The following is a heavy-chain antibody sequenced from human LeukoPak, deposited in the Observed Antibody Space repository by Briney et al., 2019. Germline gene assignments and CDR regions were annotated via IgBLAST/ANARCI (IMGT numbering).Heavy chain of an antibody. V-gene: IGHV1-18*01. J-gene: IGHJ5*02. CDR3: ARVSAPPDYGDYVSENWFDP. CDR1: GYTFTSYG. Sequence: ASVKVSCKASGYTFTSYGINWVRQAPGQGLEWMGWISAYNKRNYAQKFQGRVTMTTDTSTSTAYMELRNLRSDDTAVYYCARVSAPPDYGDYVSENWFDPWGQGTLVTVPS. D-gene: IGHD4-17*01. CDR2: ISAYNKR.